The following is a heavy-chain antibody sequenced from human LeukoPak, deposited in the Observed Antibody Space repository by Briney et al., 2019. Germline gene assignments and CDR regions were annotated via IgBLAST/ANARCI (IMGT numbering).Heavy chain of an antibody. CDR2: INYSGST. CDR1: GESFSGYF. J-gene: IGHJ4*02. Sequence: PSETLSLTCRVYGESFSGYFWIWFRQPPGKGLEWIGEINYSGSTNYNSSLKRRAIISVDTSKNQFSLKLTSVTAADTAVYFCAKYRYGYRGMDSWGQGTQVTVSS. CDR3: AKYRYGYRGMDS. V-gene: IGHV4-34*01. D-gene: IGHD5-18*01.